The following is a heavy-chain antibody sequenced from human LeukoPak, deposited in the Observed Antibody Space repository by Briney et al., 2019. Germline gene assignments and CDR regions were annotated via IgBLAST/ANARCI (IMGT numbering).Heavy chain of an antibody. CDR3: ARYSRYYYGSGSSNWFDP. Sequence: SETLSLTCAVYGGPFSGYYWSWIRQPPGKGLEWIGSIYYSGSTYYNPSLKSRVTISVDTSKNQFSLKLSSVTAADTAVYYCARYSRYYYGSGSSNWFDPWGQGTLVTVSS. D-gene: IGHD3-10*01. J-gene: IGHJ5*02. CDR1: GGPFSGYY. V-gene: IGHV4-34*01. CDR2: IYYSGST.